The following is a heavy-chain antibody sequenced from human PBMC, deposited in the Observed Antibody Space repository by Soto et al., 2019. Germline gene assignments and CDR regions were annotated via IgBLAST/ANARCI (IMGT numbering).Heavy chain of an antibody. V-gene: IGHV3-23*01. CDR2: ISGAGT. Sequence: PGGSLRLSCAASAFSFSTYAMSWVRQAPGKGLEWVSAISGAGTDYADSVKGRFTTSRDNSKNTLYLQMNSLRVDDTAVYFCALLAAAGTAGVDVWGQGTTVTVS. J-gene: IGHJ6*02. CDR1: AFSFSTYA. D-gene: IGHD6-13*01. CDR3: ALLAAAGTAGVDV.